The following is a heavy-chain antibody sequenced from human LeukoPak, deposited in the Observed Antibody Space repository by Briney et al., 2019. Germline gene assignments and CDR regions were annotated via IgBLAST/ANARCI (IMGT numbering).Heavy chain of an antibody. D-gene: IGHD1-26*01. CDR2: INPNSGGT. J-gene: IGHJ6*02. Sequence: ASVKVSCKASGYTFTGYYMHWVRQAPGQGLEWMGWINPNSGGTNYAQKFQGRVTMTRDTSISTAYMELSSLRSEDTAVYYCASMVGATIDYYYYGMDVWGQGTTVTVSS. CDR1: GYTFTGYY. CDR3: ASMVGATIDYYYYGMDV. V-gene: IGHV1-2*02.